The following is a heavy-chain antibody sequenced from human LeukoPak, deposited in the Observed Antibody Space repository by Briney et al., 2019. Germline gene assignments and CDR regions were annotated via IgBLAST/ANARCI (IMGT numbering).Heavy chain of an antibody. V-gene: IGHV4-30-2*05. Sequence: SETLSLTCTVSGGSISSGGYYWSWIRQPPGKGLEWIGYIYHSGSTYYNPSLKSRVTISVDTSKNQFSLKLSSVTAADTAVYYCATGEYSNGGSYFDYWGQRTLVTVSS. CDR1: GGSISSGGYY. CDR3: ATGEYSNGGSYFDY. CDR2: IYHSGST. D-gene: IGHD4-11*01. J-gene: IGHJ4*02.